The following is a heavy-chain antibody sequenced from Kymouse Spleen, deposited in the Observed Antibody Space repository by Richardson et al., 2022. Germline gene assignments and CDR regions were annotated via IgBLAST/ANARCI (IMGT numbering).Heavy chain of an antibody. Sequence: QVQLVESGGGVVQPGRSLRLSCAASGFTFSSYGMHWVRQAPGKGLEWVAVIWYDGSNKYYADSVKGRFTISRDNSKNTLYLQMNSLRAEDTAVYYCARGSGWYLYYFDYWGQGTLVTVSS. CDR2: IWYDGSNK. D-gene: IGHD6-19*01. V-gene: IGHV3-33*01. J-gene: IGHJ4*02. CDR3: ARGSGWYLYYFDY. CDR1: GFTFSSYG.